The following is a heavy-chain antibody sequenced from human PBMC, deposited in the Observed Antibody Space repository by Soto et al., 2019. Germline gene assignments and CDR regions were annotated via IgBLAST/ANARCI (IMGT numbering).Heavy chain of an antibody. V-gene: IGHV4-39*01. J-gene: IGHJ5*02. CDR3: ARGRNWFDP. CDR1: GGSISSSSYY. Sequence: ETLSLTCTVSGGSISSSSYYWGWIRQPPGKGLEWIGSIYYSGSTYYNPSLKSRVTISVDTSKNQFSLKLSSVTAADTAVYYCARGRNWFDPWGQGTLVTVSS. CDR2: IYYSGST.